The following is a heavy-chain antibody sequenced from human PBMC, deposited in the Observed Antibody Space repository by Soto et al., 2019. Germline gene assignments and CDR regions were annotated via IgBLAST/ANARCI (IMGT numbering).Heavy chain of an antibody. D-gene: IGHD3-10*01. J-gene: IGHJ4*02. Sequence: QVQLQESGPGLVKPSQTLSLTCTVSGGSISSGGYYWSWIRQHPGKGLEWIGYIYYSGSTYYNPSLKSRVTISVDTSKNQFSRKLSSVTAADTAVYYCGGGRRGFGESAADYWGQGTLVTVSS. CDR1: GGSISSGGYY. CDR2: IYYSGST. CDR3: GGGRRGFGESAADY. V-gene: IGHV4-31*03.